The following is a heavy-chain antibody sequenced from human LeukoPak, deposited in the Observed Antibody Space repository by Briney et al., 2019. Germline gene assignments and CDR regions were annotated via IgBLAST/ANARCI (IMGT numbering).Heavy chain of an antibody. CDR1: GFTFTSSA. V-gene: IGHV1-58*02. D-gene: IGHD3-22*01. CDR3: ARDTGYDSSGYPQAFDI. CDR2: IVVGSGNT. J-gene: IGHJ3*02. Sequence: SVKVSCKASGFTFTSSAMQWVRQARGQRLEWIGWIVVGSGNTNYAQKLQGRVTMTTDTSTSTAYMELRSLRSDDTAVYYCARDTGYDSSGYPQAFDIWGQGTMVTVSS.